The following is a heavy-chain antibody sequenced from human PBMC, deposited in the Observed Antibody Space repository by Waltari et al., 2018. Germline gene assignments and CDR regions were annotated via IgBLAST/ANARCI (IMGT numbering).Heavy chain of an antibody. Sequence: QVQLQESGPGLVKPSETLSLTCTVSGGSISGYYWSWIRQPPGKGLEWIGYIYYTWSTNYNSPLKSRVTISVETSKNQFSRKLSSVTAADTAVYYDARGGGNSGGFDPWGQGTLVTVSS. CDR1: GGSISGYY. CDR3: ARGGGNSGGFDP. D-gene: IGHD2-21*02. V-gene: IGHV4-59*01. CDR2: IYYTWST. J-gene: IGHJ5*02.